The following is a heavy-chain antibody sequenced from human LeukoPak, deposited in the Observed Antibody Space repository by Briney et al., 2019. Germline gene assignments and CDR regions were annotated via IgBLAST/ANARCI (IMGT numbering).Heavy chain of an antibody. CDR3: ASTTVFQRGYYFDY. V-gene: IGHV4-59*01. CDR2: INYSGST. J-gene: IGHJ4*02. Sequence: PSETLSLTCTVSGGSISSYYWSWIRQPPGKGLEWIGYINYSGSTNYNPSLKSRVTISVDTSKNQFSLKLSSVTAADTAVYYCASTTVFQRGYYFDYWGQGTLVTVSS. CDR1: GGSISSYY. D-gene: IGHD4-11*01.